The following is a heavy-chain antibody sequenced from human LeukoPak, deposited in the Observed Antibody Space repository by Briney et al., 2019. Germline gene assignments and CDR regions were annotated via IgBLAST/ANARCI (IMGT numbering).Heavy chain of an antibody. CDR3: ARDMLISSSVSFDP. V-gene: IGHV1-8*01. CDR1: GYTFTSYD. CDR2: MNPNSGNT. Sequence: ASVKVSCKASGYTFTSYDINWVRQATGQGLEWMGWMNPNSGNTGYAQKFQGRVTMTRNTSISTAYMELSSLTSEDTAVYYRARDMLISSSVSFDPWGQGTLVTVSS. J-gene: IGHJ5*02. D-gene: IGHD6-6*01.